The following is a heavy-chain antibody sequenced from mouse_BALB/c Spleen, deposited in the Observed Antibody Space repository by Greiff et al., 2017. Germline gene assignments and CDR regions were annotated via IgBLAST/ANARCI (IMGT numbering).Heavy chain of an antibody. V-gene: IGHV1-7*01. D-gene: IGHD2-14*01. J-gene: IGHJ4*01. CDR2: INPSTGYT. CDR1: GYTFTSYW. CDR3: ARSGGTPYYAMDY. Sequence: QVQLQQSGPELVKPGASVKMSCKASGYTFTSYWMHWVKQRPGQGLEWIGYINPSTGYTEYNQKFKDKATLTADKSSSTAYMQLSSLTSEDSAVYYCARSGGTPYYAMDYWGQGTSVTVSS.